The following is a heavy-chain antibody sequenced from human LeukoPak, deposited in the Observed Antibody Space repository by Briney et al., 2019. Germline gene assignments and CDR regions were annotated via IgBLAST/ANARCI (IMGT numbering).Heavy chain of an antibody. CDR3: LSAFGYGPLNPFHF. CDR1: GFTFISYE. D-gene: IGHD5-12*01. Sequence: GGSLRLSCATSGFTFISYEMSWLRQAPGKGLQWIAYISCRADTIYYAESVKGRFTVSRDYSKDSLHLQMTNLRAEDTAVYYCLSAFGYGPLNPFHFWAQGTRVAVSS. J-gene: IGHJ4*02. CDR2: ISCRADTI. V-gene: IGHV3-48*03.